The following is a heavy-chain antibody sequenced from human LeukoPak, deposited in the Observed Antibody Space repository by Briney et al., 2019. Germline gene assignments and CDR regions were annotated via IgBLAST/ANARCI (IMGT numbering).Heavy chain of an antibody. CDR3: PRDSEAYYGSGSPYDY. CDR2: ISAYNGNT. V-gene: IGHV1-18*01. D-gene: IGHD3-10*01. CDR1: GYTFTSYG. Sequence: ASVKVSCKASGYTFTSYGISWVRQAPGQGLEWMGWISAYNGNTNYAQKLQGRVTMTTDTSTSPAYMELRSLRSHAKALYYCPRDSEAYYGSGSPYDYWGQGTLVTVSS. J-gene: IGHJ4*02.